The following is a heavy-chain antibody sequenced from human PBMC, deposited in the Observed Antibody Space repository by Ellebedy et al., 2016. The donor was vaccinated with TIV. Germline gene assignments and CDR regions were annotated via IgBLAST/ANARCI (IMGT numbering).Heavy chain of an antibody. CDR2: IIHSGYDT. Sequence: GESLKISCAASGFTFDSHTLSWVRQAPGKGLEWVSAIIHSGYDTYYAHSVKGRFTISRDNSKNTLYLQMNNLRAEDTALYYCAGGFSGSLEGYWGQGTLVTVSS. V-gene: IGHV3-23*01. CDR3: AGGFSGSLEGY. J-gene: IGHJ4*02. CDR1: GFTFDSHT. D-gene: IGHD5-12*01.